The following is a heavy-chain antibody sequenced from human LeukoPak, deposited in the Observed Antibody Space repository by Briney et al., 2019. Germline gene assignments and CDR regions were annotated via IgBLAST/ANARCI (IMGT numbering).Heavy chain of an antibody. Sequence: GGSLRLSCAGSGFTFSNYEMHWVRQVAGGGLEWVSAIGTGGDTFYTGSVKGRFTISRENAKNSFFLQMNSLSAGDTALYYCVRERSGTSSDGFDIWGQGTMVTVSS. J-gene: IGHJ3*02. CDR3: VRERSGTSSDGFDI. CDR1: GFTFSNYE. V-gene: IGHV3-13*01. CDR2: IGTGGDT. D-gene: IGHD1-26*01.